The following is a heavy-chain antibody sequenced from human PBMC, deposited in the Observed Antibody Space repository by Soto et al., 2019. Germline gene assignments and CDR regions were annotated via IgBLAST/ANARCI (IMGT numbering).Heavy chain of an antibody. J-gene: IGHJ5*02. D-gene: IGHD3-16*01. V-gene: IGHV3-30-3*01. CDR3: ARERGGDDVAGFDP. Sequence: QVQLVESGGGVVQPGRSLRLSCAASGFTFSSYAMHWVRQAPGKGLEWVAVISYDGSNKYYADSVKGRFTISRDNSKNTLYLQMNSLRAEDTAVYYWARERGGDDVAGFDPWGQGTLVTVSS. CDR2: ISYDGSNK. CDR1: GFTFSSYA.